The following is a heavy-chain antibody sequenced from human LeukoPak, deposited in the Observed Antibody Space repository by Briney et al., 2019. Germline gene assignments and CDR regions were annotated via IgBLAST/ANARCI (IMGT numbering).Heavy chain of an antibody. D-gene: IGHD5-18*01. CDR2: TYYSGST. CDR1: GGSISSYY. V-gene: IGHV4-59*08. CDR3: ASVDTAMAQIDY. Sequence: SETLSLTCTVSGGSISSYYWSWIRQPPGKGLEWIGYTYYSGSTNYNPSLKSRVTISVDTSKNQFSLKLSSVTAADTAVYYCASVDTAMAQIDYWGQGTLVTVSS. J-gene: IGHJ4*02.